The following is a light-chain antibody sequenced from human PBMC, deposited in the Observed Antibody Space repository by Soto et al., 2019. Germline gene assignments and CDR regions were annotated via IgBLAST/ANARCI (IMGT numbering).Light chain of an antibody. Sequence: ELVMTQSPDTLSVSPGEGATLYCRFSQSIRSNLAWYQQRPGQAPRLLMHGASTRADGIPARFTGSGSGTEFTLTISSLQSEDFAVYYCQQYHIWPPWTSGQGTKV. CDR3: QQYHIWPPWT. J-gene: IGKJ1*01. CDR2: GAS. CDR1: QSIRSN. V-gene: IGKV3-15*01.